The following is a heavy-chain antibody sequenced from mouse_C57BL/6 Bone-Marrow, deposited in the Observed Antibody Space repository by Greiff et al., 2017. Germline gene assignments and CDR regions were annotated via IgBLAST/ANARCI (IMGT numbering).Heavy chain of an antibody. Sequence: QVQLQQSGPGLVAPSQSLSITCTVSGFSLTSYGVHWVRQPPGKGLEWLVVIWSDGSTTYNSALKSRLSISKDNSKSQVFLKMNSLQTDNTAMYYCARHNYYGNYPFAYWGQGTLVTVSA. D-gene: IGHD2-1*01. CDR1: GFSLTSYG. J-gene: IGHJ3*01. V-gene: IGHV2-6-1*01. CDR2: IWSDGST. CDR3: ARHNYYGNYPFAY.